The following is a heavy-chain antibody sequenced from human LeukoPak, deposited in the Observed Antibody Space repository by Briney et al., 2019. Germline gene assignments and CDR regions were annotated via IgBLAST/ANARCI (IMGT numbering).Heavy chain of an antibody. CDR3: AKLTVPSSPDLSY. V-gene: IGHV3-9*01. CDR2: ITWNSGDI. D-gene: IGHD4-17*01. CDR1: GFTFEDYA. J-gene: IGHJ4*01. Sequence: TGRSLRLSCAASGFTFEDYAMHWVRQAPGKGLKWVSGITWNSGDIGYADSVKGRFTISRDNSKNSLYLQMNSLRPEDTALYYCAKLTVPSSPDLSYWGHGTQVTVSS.